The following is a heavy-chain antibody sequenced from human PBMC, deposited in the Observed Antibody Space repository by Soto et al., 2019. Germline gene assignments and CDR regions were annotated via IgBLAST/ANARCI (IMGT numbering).Heavy chain of an antibody. CDR3: ARLGSSGWYQGSYFDY. J-gene: IGHJ4*02. Sequence: QLQLQESGPGLVKPSETLSLTCTVSGGSITRNNHYWGWIRQSPGKGLEWIGSILYSGSINYNPSLMSRVTISVEPSKTQFSLKMSSVTAADTAVYYCARLGSSGWYQGSYFDYWGQGTLVTVSS. D-gene: IGHD6-19*01. CDR2: ILYSGSI. CDR1: GGSITRNNHY. V-gene: IGHV4-39*01.